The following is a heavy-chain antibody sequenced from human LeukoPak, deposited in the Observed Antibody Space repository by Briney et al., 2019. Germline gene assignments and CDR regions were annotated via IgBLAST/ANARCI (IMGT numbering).Heavy chain of an antibody. CDR2: VNPTAGSR. Sequence: GASVKVSCRASGHTFTDYYLHWVRQAPGQGLQWMGMVNPTAGSRAYAQDFQDRVTMTRDTSTSTVYMELYSLLSEDTAMYYCARDLTNWGQGTLVTVSS. V-gene: IGHV1-46*03. CDR3: ARDLTN. J-gene: IGHJ4*02. CDR1: GHTFTDYY.